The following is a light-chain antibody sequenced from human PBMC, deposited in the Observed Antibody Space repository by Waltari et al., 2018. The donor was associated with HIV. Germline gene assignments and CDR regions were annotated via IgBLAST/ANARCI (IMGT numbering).Light chain of an antibody. CDR2: EFS. Sequence: QSALTQPPSASGSPGQSVTISCTGAISDVDGYAYVSWSQHHPGKAPKLIIYEFSKRPSGVPDRFFGSKSGNTASLTVSGLQAEDEADYYCTSYTGSTNLLFGGGTKLTVL. CDR1: ISDVDGYAY. J-gene: IGLJ2*01. V-gene: IGLV2-8*01. CDR3: TSYTGSTNLL.